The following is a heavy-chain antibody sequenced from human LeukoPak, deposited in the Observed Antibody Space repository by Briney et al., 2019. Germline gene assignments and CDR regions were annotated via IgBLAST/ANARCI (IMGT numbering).Heavy chain of an antibody. CDR3: ARALVVPHIDY. Sequence: PSETLSLTCTVSGGSISSSSYYWGWIRQPSGKGLEWIGSIYYSGSTYYNPSLKSRVTISVDTSKNQFSLKLSSVTAADTAVYYCARALVVPHIDYWGQGTLVTVSS. D-gene: IGHD2-15*01. V-gene: IGHV4-39*07. CDR1: GGSISSSSYY. CDR2: IYYSGST. J-gene: IGHJ4*02.